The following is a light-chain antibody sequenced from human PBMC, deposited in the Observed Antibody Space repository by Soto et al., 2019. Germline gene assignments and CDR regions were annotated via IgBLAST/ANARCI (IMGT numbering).Light chain of an antibody. V-gene: IGKV1-5*01. CDR2: AAS. CDR3: QQYNNWPRGT. Sequence: DIQMTQSPSTLSGSVGDGVTITWRASQSISSWLAWYQQKPGKAPKLLIYAASSLQSGVPSRFSGSGSGTDFTLTISSLQSEDFAVYYCQQYNNWPRGTFGQGTKVDIK. J-gene: IGKJ1*01. CDR1: QSISSW.